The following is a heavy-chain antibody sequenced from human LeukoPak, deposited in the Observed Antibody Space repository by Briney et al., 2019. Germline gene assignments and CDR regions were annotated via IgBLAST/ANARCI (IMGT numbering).Heavy chain of an antibody. V-gene: IGHV4-34*01. J-gene: IGHJ5*02. CDR1: NGFDSYY. Sequence: SETLSLTCAVYNGFDSYYMTIVRQPPGTGLEWVGEITYRGSGNYNPSLKRRATISINVSQRQFSLSLRSVTAADTAVYYCARELGYYGSGSYSAGTQRDNWFDPWGQGTLVTVSS. CDR3: ARELGYYGSGSYSAGTQRDNWFDP. D-gene: IGHD3-10*01. CDR2: ITYRGSG.